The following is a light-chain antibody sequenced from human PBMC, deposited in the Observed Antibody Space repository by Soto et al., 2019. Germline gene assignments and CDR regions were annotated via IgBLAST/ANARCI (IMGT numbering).Light chain of an antibody. V-gene: IGKV3-11*01. Sequence: EIVLTQSPATLSLSPGERATLSCRASQSVSSYFAWYQQKPGQAPRLLIYDASNRATGIPARFSGSGSGTDFTLTISSLEPEDFAVYYCQQRSTWPRVTFGPGTKVDIK. J-gene: IGKJ3*01. CDR2: DAS. CDR3: QQRSTWPRVT. CDR1: QSVSSY.